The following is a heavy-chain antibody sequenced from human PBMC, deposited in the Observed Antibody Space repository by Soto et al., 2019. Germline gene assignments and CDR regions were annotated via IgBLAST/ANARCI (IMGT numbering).Heavy chain of an antibody. J-gene: IGHJ4*02. Sequence: LSLTCTVSGGSISSYYWSWVRQAPGKGLEWVSGISWNSGTMGYADSVKGRFTISRDNAKNSLYLQMNSLRAEDTAFYYCAKGLLQPTTPLDYWGQGTLVTVSS. CDR1: GGSISSYY. D-gene: IGHD2-15*01. CDR2: ISWNSGTM. V-gene: IGHV3-9*01. CDR3: AKGLLQPTTPLDY.